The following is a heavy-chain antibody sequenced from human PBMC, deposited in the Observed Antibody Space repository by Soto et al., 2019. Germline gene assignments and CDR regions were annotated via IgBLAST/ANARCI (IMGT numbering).Heavy chain of an antibody. CDR1: GYTFTSYY. CDR2: ITPSGSST. CDR3: TRAWIGSGYYGDAFDI. D-gene: IGHD3-22*01. V-gene: IGHV1-46*03. J-gene: IGHJ3*02. Sequence: QVQLVQSGAEVKKPGASVKVSCKASGYTFTSYYLHWVRQAPGQGLEWMGIITPSGSSTTYSQKFQGRVTMTIDTSTSTVYMELSSLRSEDTAVYYCTRAWIGSGYYGDAFDIWGQGTMVTVSS.